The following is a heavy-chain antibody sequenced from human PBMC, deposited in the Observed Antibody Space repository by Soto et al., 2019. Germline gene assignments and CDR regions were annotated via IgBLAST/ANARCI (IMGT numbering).Heavy chain of an antibody. D-gene: IGHD4-17*01. CDR3: ARESDFRDYHVFYFYATNV. J-gene: IGHJ6*02. Sequence: QVQLVQSGAEVKKPGASVKVSCKASGYSLNDYHIHWVRQAPGQGLEWMGRINPNTGATDYAQNFQGIVTMTRDTSISTAYMELNSLRSDDTAVYYCARESDFRDYHVFYFYATNVWGHGTTVTVSS. CDR2: INPNTGAT. V-gene: IGHV1-2*06. CDR1: GYSLNDYH.